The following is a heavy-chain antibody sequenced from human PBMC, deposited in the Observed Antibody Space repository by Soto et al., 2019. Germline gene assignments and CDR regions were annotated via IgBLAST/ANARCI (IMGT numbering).Heavy chain of an antibody. Sequence: QVQLVQSGAEVKKPGSSVKVSCKASGGTFSSYTISWVRQAPGQGLEWMGRIIPILGIANYAQKFQGRVTITAEKSTSTAYMELSSLRSEDTAVYYCARGSQQWLPLDYWGQGTLVTVSS. CDR2: IIPILGIA. CDR3: ARGSQQWLPLDY. D-gene: IGHD6-19*01. J-gene: IGHJ4*02. CDR1: GGTFSSYT. V-gene: IGHV1-69*02.